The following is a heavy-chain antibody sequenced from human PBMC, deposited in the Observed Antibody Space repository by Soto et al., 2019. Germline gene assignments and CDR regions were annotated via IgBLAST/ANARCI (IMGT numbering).Heavy chain of an antibody. J-gene: IGHJ4*03. CDR1: GVTFSTSG. V-gene: IGHV1-69*01. CDR3: ARLSPSICGGGNCYRLDRYFDS. CDR2: IIPLFGTP. D-gene: IGHD2-21*01. Sequence: QVQLVQSGAEVKKPGSSLKVSCKTSGVTFSTSGISWVRQGPGQGLEWMGGIIPLFGTPKYARKFQGRVSITADDSATTTYLELSGLSSDDTAIYYCARLSPSICGGGNCYRLDRYFDSWGQGSQVVVSS.